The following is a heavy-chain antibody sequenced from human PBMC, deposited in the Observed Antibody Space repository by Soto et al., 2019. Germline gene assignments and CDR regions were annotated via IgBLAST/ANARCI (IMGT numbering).Heavy chain of an antibody. CDR3: ARPSIAAAGTDAFDI. CDR2: ISAYNGNT. CDR1: GYTFTSYG. J-gene: IGHJ3*02. V-gene: IGHV1-18*01. D-gene: IGHD6-13*01. Sequence: ASVKVSCKASGYTFTSYGISWVRQAPGQGLEWMGWISAYNGNTNYAQKLKGRVTMTTDTSTSTAYMELRSLRSDDTAVYYCARPSIAAAGTDAFDIWGQGTMVTVSS.